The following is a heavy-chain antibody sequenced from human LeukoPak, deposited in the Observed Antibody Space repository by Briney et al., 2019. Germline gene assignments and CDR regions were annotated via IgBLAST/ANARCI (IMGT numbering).Heavy chain of an antibody. CDR1: GGSISSYY. CDR3: ARLGGSSWYFDAFDI. D-gene: IGHD6-13*01. CDR2: IYTSGST. J-gene: IGHJ3*02. V-gene: IGHV4-4*09. Sequence: KPSETLSLTCTVSGGSISSYYWSWIRQPPGKGLEWIGYIYTSGSTNYNPSLKSRVTISVDTSKNQFSLELSSVTAADTAVYYCARLGGSSWYFDAFDIWGQGTMVTVSS.